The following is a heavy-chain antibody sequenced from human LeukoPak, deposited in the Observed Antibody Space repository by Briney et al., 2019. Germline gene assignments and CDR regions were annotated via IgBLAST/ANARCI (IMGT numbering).Heavy chain of an antibody. CDR3: ARGYLTEGGATARRAHYIDD. V-gene: IGHV4-59*01. J-gene: IGHJ4*02. D-gene: IGHD5-12*01. Sequence: PSETLCLLRTVSGGSISSYYWSWIRQPPGKGLEWIGYIYYSGSTNYNPSLKSRVPISVDTTKNQFSLKLSSVTAADTAVYYCARGYLTEGGATARRAHYIDDWGQGTMVTVSS. CDR2: IYYSGST. CDR1: GGSISSYY.